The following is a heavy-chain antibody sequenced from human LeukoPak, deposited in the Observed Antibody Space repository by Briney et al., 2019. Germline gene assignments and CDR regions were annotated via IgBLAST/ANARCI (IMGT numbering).Heavy chain of an antibody. CDR3: ATLLSDYGAHYFDS. V-gene: IGHV4-38-2*01. CDR2: LYHSGSA. CDR1: DSSISSGYF. Sequence: SETLSLTCAVSDSSISSGYFWGWIRQPPGKGLEWIGTLYHSGSAYYNPSLKSRVAISLDTSKTQFSLKLSSVTAADTALYYCATLLSDYGAHYFDSWGQGVLVTVSS. D-gene: IGHD4-17*01. J-gene: IGHJ4*02.